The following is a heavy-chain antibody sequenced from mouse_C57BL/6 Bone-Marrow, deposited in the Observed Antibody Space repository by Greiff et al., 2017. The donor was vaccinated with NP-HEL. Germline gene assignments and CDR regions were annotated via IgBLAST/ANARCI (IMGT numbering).Heavy chain of an antibody. V-gene: IGHV1-64*01. CDR3: ARQELRQGFAY. D-gene: IGHD2-4*01. Sequence: QVHVKQPGAELVKPGASVKLSCKASGYTFTSYWMHWVKQRPGQGLEWIGMIHPNSGSTNYNEKFKSKATLTVDKSSSTAYMQLSSLTSEDSAVYYCARQELRQGFAYWGQGTLVTVSA. CDR1: GYTFTSYW. J-gene: IGHJ3*01. CDR2: IHPNSGST.